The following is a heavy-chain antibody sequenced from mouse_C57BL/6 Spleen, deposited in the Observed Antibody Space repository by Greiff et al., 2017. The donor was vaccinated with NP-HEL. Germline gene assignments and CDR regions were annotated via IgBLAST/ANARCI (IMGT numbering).Heavy chain of an antibody. D-gene: IGHD1-1*01. Sequence: DVKLQESGPGLVKPSQSLSLTCSVTGYSITSGYYWNWIRQFPGNKLEWMGYISYDGSNNYNPPLKNRISITRDTSKNQFFLKLNSVTTEDTATYYCASYYYGSSHWYFDVWGTGTTVTVSS. CDR1: GYSITSGYY. V-gene: IGHV3-6*01. CDR3: ASYYYGSSHWYFDV. CDR2: ISYDGSN. J-gene: IGHJ1*03.